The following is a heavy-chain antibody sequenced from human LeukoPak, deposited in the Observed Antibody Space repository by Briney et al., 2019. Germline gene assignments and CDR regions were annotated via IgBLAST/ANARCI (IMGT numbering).Heavy chain of an antibody. D-gene: IGHD4-17*01. V-gene: IGHV4-39*01. CDR2: IYYSGST. CDR1: GGSISSSSYY. CDR3: ASQLTTHNDYYYYYYMDV. J-gene: IGHJ6*03. Sequence: SETLSLTCTVSGGSISSSSYYWGWIRQPPGKGLEWIGSIYYSGSTYYNPSLKSRVTISVDTSKNQFSLKLSSVTAADTAVYYCASQLTTHNDYYYYYYMDVWGKGTMVTISS.